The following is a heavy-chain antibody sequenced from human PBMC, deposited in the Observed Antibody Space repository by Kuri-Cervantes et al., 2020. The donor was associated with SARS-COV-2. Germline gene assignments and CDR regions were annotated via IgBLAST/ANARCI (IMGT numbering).Heavy chain of an antibody. CDR1: GGSISRTKYY. D-gene: IGHD3-3*01. CDR2: IFYGGST. CDR3: ARQFASYDFWSGYWFDY. V-gene: IGHV4-39*01. Sequence: GSLRLSCTVSGGSISRTKYYWGWIRQPPGKGLEWIGSIFYGGSTYYNPSLKSRVTISVDTSKNQFSLKLSSVTAADTAVYYCARQFASYDFWSGYWFDYWGQGTLVTVSS. J-gene: IGHJ4*02.